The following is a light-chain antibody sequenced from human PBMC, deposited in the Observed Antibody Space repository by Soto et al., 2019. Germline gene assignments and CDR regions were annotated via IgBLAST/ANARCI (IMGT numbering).Light chain of an antibody. CDR3: QQSLSTPLT. CDR1: QNINSY. Sequence: IQLSKSPSSMYGLPGDIVNITCRVSQNINSYLNWYQQRPGKAPKLLIYTASSLQSGVPSRFSGSGSGTDFTLTITSLQPEDFASYYCQQSLSTPLTFGGGTKVDIK. CDR2: TAS. J-gene: IGKJ4*01. V-gene: IGKV1-39*01.